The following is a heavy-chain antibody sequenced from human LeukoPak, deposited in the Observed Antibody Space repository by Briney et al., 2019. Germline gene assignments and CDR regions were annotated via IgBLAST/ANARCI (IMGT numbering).Heavy chain of an antibody. CDR1: GFTFSNAW. Sequence: TGGSLRLSCAASGFTFSNAWMSWVRQAPGKGLEWVGRIKSKTDGGTTEYAASVKGRFTISRDDSKSIAYLQMNSLKTEDTAVYYCTRGIVATIGDYWGQGALVTVSS. CDR2: IKSKTDGGTT. CDR3: TRGIVATIGDY. V-gene: IGHV3-15*01. D-gene: IGHD5-12*01. J-gene: IGHJ4*02.